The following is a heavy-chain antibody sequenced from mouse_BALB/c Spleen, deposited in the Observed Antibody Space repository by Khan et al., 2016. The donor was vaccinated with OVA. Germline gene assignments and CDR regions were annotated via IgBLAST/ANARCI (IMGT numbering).Heavy chain of an antibody. J-gene: IGHJ3*01. D-gene: IGHD2-2*01. V-gene: IGHV1-31*01. CDR2: IDPFSGAT. CDR1: GYSFTSYY. CDR3: TRHGCVAWFTY. Sequence: VQLKESGPELMKPGASVKISCKASGYSFTSYYIHWMIESHGTSLEWIGYIDPFSGATTYNQKFKGKATLTVDKSSNTAYIILRNLTSEDSAVYYCTRHGCVAWFTYWGQGTLVTVSA.